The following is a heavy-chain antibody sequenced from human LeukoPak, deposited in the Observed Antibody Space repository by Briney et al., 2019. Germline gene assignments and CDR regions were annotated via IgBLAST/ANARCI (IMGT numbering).Heavy chain of an antibody. J-gene: IGHJ4*02. CDR3: TTPSFGSGRSDY. V-gene: IGHV3-15*01. D-gene: IGHD3-10*01. Sequence: GGSLRLSCAASGFTFSNAWMTWVRQAPGKGLEWVGRIKSKTDGGTTDYAAPVKGRSIISRDDSENTLYLQMNSLKTDDTAVYYCTTPSFGSGRSDYWGQGTLVTVSS. CDR2: IKSKTDGGTT. CDR1: GFTFSNAW.